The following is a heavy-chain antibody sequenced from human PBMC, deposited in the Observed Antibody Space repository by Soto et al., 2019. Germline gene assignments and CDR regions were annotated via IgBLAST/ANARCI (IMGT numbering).Heavy chain of an antibody. CDR1: GGSISSGGYY. CDR3: ARGGVGWNLYGYCYYGMDV. V-gene: IGHV4-31*03. CDR2: TYYSGST. Sequence: PSETLSLTCTVSGGSISSGGYYWSWIRQHPGKGLEWIGYTYYSGSTYYNPSLKSRVTISVDTSKNQFSLKLSSVTAADTAVYYCARGGVGWNLYGYCYYGMDVWGQGTTVTVSS. J-gene: IGHJ6*02. D-gene: IGHD1-1*01.